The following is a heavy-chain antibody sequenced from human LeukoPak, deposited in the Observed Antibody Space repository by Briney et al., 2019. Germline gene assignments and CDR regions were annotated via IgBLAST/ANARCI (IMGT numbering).Heavy chain of an antibody. CDR2: IYYSGST. J-gene: IGHJ4*02. CDR3: ASGGGYCSSTSCFSFPFDY. V-gene: IGHV4-39*07. CDR1: GGSISSSSYY. D-gene: IGHD2-2*01. Sequence: PSETLSLTCTVSGGSISSSSYYWGWIRQPPGKGLEWIGSIYYSGSTYYNPSLKSRVTISVDTSKNQFSLKLSSVTAADTAVYYCASGGGYCSSTSCFSFPFDYWGQGTLVTVSS.